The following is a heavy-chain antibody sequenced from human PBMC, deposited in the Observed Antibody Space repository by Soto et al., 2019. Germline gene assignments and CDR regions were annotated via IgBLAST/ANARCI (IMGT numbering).Heavy chain of an antibody. J-gene: IGHJ4*02. V-gene: IGHV2-5*01. D-gene: IGHD6-6*01. Sequence: QITLKESGPTLVKPTQTLTLTCTFSGFSLRTTGEGVGWIRQPPGKALEWLAVIYWNDDKSYSPSLKRRLTISKDTDKKQVFLTMMNMAPVETGTYSFAQDDDVAALFDYLGQGPLVTGSS. CDR3: AQDDDVAALFDY. CDR1: GFSLRTTGEG. CDR2: IYWNDDK.